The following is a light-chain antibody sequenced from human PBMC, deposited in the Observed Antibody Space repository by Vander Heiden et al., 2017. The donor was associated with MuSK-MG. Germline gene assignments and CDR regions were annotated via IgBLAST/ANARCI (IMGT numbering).Light chain of an antibody. CDR1: QSISSY. V-gene: IGKV1-39*01. J-gene: IGKJ2*01. CDR3: QRCESTPYT. Sequence: DLQITQSPSPLSASVGDRVTITCRASQSISSYLNWYQQKPGKAPKLLIYAASRLQSGVPSRFSGSGSGTDFTLTISMLQPEDFTTYYCQRCESTPYTFGQGTKLEIK. CDR2: AAS.